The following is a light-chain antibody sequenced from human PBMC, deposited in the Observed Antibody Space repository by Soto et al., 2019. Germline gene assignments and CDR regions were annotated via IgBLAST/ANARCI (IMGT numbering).Light chain of an antibody. V-gene: IGKV3-20*01. CDR2: GAT. CDR1: QSVTDNY. J-gene: IGKJ1*01. CDR3: QQYGNPPT. Sequence: EIVLTQSPATLSLSPGERASLSCRASQSVTDNYVAWYQQKPGQAPRLLIHGATCRATAVPDRLSGSGSGTDFTLTISSLEPEEFAVYHCQQYGNPPTFGQGNNVDIK.